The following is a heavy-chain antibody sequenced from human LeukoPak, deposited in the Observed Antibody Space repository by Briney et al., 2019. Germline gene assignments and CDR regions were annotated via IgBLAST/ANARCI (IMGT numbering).Heavy chain of an antibody. CDR2: IKPNGTTK. V-gene: IGHV3-7*03. D-gene: IGHD6-13*01. CDR3: ARSIPYGTTWYGRSDY. CDR1: GFPFSSYS. J-gene: IGHJ4*02. Sequence: GGSLRLSCAASGFPFSSYSMTWVRQAPGKGLEWVANIKPNGTTKFYVDSVKGRFTISRDNALNSLYLQMNSLRAEDTAIYYCARSIPYGTTWYGRSDYWGQGTLVTVSS.